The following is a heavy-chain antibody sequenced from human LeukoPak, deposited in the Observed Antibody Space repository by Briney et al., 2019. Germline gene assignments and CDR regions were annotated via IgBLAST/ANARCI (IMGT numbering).Heavy chain of an antibody. CDR1: GGTFSSYA. CDR2: IIPIFGTT. V-gene: IGHV1-69*13. CDR3: ARSKQWPGWFDP. Sequence: SVKVSCKASGGTFSSYAISWVRQAPGQGLEWMGGIIPIFGTTNYAQKFQGRATITADESTSTAYMELSSLRSEDTAVYYCARSKQWPGWFDPWGQGTLVTVSS. J-gene: IGHJ5*02. D-gene: IGHD6-19*01.